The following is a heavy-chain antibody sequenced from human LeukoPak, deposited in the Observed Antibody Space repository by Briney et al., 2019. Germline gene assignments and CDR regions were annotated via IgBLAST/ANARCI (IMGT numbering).Heavy chain of an antibody. CDR3: AREGSGGNWGYFDY. J-gene: IGHJ4*02. D-gene: IGHD3-10*01. CDR2: TSYDGSNK. CDR1: GFTFSSYT. Sequence: GGSLRLSCAVSGFTFSSYTMHWVRQAPGKGLEGGAVTSYDGSNKYYADSVKGRFTISRDNSKHRLFRQMNSLRAEDAAVYYSAREGSGGNWGYFDYWGQGTLVTVSS. V-gene: IGHV3-30-3*01.